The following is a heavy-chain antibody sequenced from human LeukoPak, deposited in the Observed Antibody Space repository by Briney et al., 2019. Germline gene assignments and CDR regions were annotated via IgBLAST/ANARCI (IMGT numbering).Heavy chain of an antibody. CDR1: GYTLTELS. CDR2: INTNTGNP. V-gene: IGHV7-4-1*02. Sequence: ASVKVSCKVSGYTLTELSMHWVRQAPGKGLEWMGWINTNTGNPTYAQGFTGRFVFSLDTSVSTAYLQISSLKAEDTAVYYCARSLKGSSWYRLKAVAGLPWSAPWGLGTLVTVSS. CDR3: ARSLKGSSWYRLKAVAGLPWSAP. J-gene: IGHJ5*02. D-gene: IGHD6-13*01.